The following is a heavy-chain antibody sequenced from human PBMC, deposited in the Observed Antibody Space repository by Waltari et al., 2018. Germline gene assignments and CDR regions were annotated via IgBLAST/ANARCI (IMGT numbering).Heavy chain of an antibody. D-gene: IGHD3-10*01. CDR3: ARLVGGSGGTVVNWFDP. J-gene: IGHJ5*02. CDR2: IYPIDSAT. V-gene: IGHV5-51*01. CDR1: GYTFTNYW. Sequence: EVQLVQSGAEVKKPGESLKISCKGSGYTFTNYWIGWVRQMPGKGLEWMGIIYPIDSATIYSPSFQGQVSISVDKSISTAYLQWSSLRASDTAMYYCARLVGGSGGTVVNWFDPWGQGTLVTVSS.